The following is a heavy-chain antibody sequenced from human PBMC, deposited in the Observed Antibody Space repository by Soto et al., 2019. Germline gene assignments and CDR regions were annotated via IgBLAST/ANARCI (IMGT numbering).Heavy chain of an antibody. J-gene: IGHJ4*03. CDR1: GFTFSLYT. V-gene: IGHV3-21*01. CDR2: ISSRSSYI. D-gene: IGHD6-6*01. CDR3: ARERAEDRPGLPASCRSSGLGE. Sequence: GGSLRLSCAASGFTFSLYTMNWVRQSPGKGLEWVSSISSRSSYISYADSVRGRFTVSRDNAKNSLFLQINSLRAEDSAVYYCARERAEDRPGLPASCRSSGLGEGGQGDLDTV.